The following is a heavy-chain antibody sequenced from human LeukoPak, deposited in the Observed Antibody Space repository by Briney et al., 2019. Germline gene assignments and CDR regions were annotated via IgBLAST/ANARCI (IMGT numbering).Heavy chain of an antibody. CDR3: PRVSPNTVTTLQYLDY. Sequence: GGSLRLSCAASGFTFSSYSMNWVRQAPGKGLEWVSYISSSSSTIYYADSVKGRFTISRDNAKNSLYLQMNSLRAEDTAVYYCPRVSPNTVTTLQYLDYWGHRTLVNVSS. D-gene: IGHD4-17*01. V-gene: IGHV3-48*04. CDR1: GFTFSSYS. J-gene: IGHJ4*01. CDR2: ISSSSSTI.